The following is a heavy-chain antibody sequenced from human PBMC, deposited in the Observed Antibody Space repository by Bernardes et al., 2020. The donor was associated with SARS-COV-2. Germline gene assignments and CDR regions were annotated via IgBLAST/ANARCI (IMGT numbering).Heavy chain of an antibody. CDR1: GGTFSSYA. CDR3: ARVTDYQLLPVNWFDP. Sequence: SVKVSCKASGGTFSSYAISWVRQAPGQGLEWMGGIIPIFGTATYAQKFQGRVTITADESTSTAYMELSSLRSEDTAVYYCARVTDYQLLPVNWFDPWGQGTLVTVSS. CDR2: IIPIFGTA. J-gene: IGHJ5*02. V-gene: IGHV1-69*13. D-gene: IGHD2-2*01.